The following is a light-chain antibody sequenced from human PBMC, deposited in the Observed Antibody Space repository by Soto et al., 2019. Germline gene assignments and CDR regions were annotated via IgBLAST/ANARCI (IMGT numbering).Light chain of an antibody. Sequence: EIVLTQSPATLSASPGESAALSCRASQDVGHYVAWYRQIPGQAPRLLIYDTSNRAAGIPDRFRGSGSGTDFHLTISSLEHEDFAVYYCQQRSTWPPLTFGGGTKVEIK. J-gene: IGKJ4*01. V-gene: IGKV3-11*01. CDR1: QDVGHY. CDR2: DTS. CDR3: QQRSTWPPLT.